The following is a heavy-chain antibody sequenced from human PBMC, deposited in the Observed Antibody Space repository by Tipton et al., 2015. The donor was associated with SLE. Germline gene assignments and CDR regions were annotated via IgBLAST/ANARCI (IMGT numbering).Heavy chain of an antibody. D-gene: IGHD6-19*01. V-gene: IGHV4-39*01. CDR2: IYYSGST. Sequence: TLSLTCTVSGGSISSSSYYWGWIRQPPGKGLEWIGSIYYSGSTYYNPSLKSRVTISVDTSKNQFSLKLSSVTAADTAVYYCARYSSGGRGVAFDIWGQGTMVTVSS. CDR1: GGSISSSSYY. CDR3: ARYSSGGRGVAFDI. J-gene: IGHJ3*02.